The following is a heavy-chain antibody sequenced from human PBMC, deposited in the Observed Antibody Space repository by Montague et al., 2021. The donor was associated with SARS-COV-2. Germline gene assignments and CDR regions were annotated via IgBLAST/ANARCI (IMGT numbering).Heavy chain of an antibody. J-gene: IGHJ3*02. D-gene: IGHD3-3*01. CDR1: GGSFSDYY. V-gene: IGHV4-34*01. CDR3: ARGQVTVFGVLIMLPAAGPLDS. Sequence: SETLSLTCSVYGGSFSDYYWTWIRQPPGKGLEWIGEVDHRGSSSYNPSLQSRLTISVDRPKNQFSLRLTSVTVADTAVYYCARGQVTVFGVLIMLPAAGPLDSWGLGTKVTVSS. CDR2: VDHRGSS.